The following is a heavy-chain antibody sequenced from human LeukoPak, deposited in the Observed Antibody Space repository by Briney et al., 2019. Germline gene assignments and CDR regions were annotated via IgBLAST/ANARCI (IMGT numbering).Heavy chain of an antibody. J-gene: IGHJ4*02. CDR3: ARRAGEYSHPYDY. Sequence: GGSLRLSCTVSGFTVSSNSWSWVRQAPGKGLEWVSFIYSGGNTHYSDSVKGRFTLSRDNSKNTLYLQMNSLRAEDTAIYYCARRAGEYSHPYDYWGQGTLVTVCS. CDR2: IYSGGNT. D-gene: IGHD2-15*01. V-gene: IGHV3-53*01. CDR1: GFTVSSNS.